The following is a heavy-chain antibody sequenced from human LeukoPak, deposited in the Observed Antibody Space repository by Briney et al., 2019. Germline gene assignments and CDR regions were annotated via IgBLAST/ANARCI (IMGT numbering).Heavy chain of an antibody. CDR2: ISYDGSNK. V-gene: IGHV3-30*18. CDR1: GFTFSSYG. J-gene: IGHJ4*02. Sequence: GGSLRLSCAASGFTFSSYGMHWVRQAPGKGLEWVAVISYDGSNKYYADSVKGRFTISRDNSKNTLYLQMNSLRAEDTAVYYCAKDPAPWGQGTLVTVSS. CDR3: AKDPAP.